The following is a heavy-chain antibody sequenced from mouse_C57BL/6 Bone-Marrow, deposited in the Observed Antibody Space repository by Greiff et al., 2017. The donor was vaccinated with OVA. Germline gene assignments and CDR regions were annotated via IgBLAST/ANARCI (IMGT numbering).Heavy chain of an antibody. V-gene: IGHV1-81*01. J-gene: IGHJ3*01. CDR3: ARDYLFAY. CDR2: IYPRSGNT. D-gene: IGHD2-4*01. Sequence: VKLQESGAELARPGASVKLSCKASGYTFTSYGISWVKQRTGQGLEWIGEIYPRSGNTYYNEKFKGKATLTADKSSSTAYMELRSLTSEDSAVYFCARDYLFAYWGQGTLVTVSA. CDR1: GYTFTSYG.